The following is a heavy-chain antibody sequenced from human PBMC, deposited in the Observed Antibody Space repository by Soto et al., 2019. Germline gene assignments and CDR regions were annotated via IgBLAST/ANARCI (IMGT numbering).Heavy chain of an antibody. CDR3: AYSSSGAYGMDV. Sequence: PGGSLRLSCAASGFTFSSYAMHWVRQAPGKGLEWVAVISYDGSNKYYADSVKGRFTISRDNSKNTLYLQMNSLRAEDTAVDYCAYSSSGAYGMDVWGQGTTVTVSS. J-gene: IGHJ6*02. CDR1: GFTFSSYA. CDR2: ISYDGSNK. V-gene: IGHV3-30-3*01. D-gene: IGHD6-6*01.